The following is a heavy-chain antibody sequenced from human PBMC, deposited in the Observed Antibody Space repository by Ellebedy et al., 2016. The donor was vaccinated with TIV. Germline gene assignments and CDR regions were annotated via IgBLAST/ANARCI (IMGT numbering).Heavy chain of an antibody. Sequence: MPSETLSLTCTVSGGSISNYYRSWIRQPPGKGLEWIGYIYYSGDTNYNPSLNSRVAISVDTSKNQFSLKLSSVTAADTAVYYCARLYYDFWSGNYKWFDPWGQGTLVTVSS. CDR2: IYYSGDT. CDR3: ARLYYDFWSGNYKWFDP. V-gene: IGHV4-59*01. J-gene: IGHJ5*02. CDR1: GGSISNYY. D-gene: IGHD3-3*01.